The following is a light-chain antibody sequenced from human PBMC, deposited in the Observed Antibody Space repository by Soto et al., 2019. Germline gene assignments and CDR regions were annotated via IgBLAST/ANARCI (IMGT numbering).Light chain of an antibody. CDR3: SSYNTSSTLQCV. Sequence: QSVLTQPASVSGSPGQSITISCTGTSSDVGGYNYVSWYQQHPGKAPKLIIYGVSHRPSGVSNRFSGSKSGDTASLTISGRQAEDEADYYCSSYNTSSTLQCVFGGGTKLTVL. CDR1: SSDVGGYNY. V-gene: IGLV2-14*01. J-gene: IGLJ2*01. CDR2: GVS.